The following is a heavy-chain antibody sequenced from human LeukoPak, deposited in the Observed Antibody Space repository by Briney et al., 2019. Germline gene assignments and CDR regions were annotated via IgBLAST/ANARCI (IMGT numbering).Heavy chain of an antibody. CDR1: GFTFSSYG. D-gene: IGHD3-22*01. CDR2: INHSGST. V-gene: IGHV4-34*01. CDR3: ARNYYDSSGYYYFYLDY. J-gene: IGHJ4*02. Sequence: GTLRLSCAASGFTFSSYGMSWIRQPPGKGLEWIGEINHSGSTNYNPSLKSRVTISVDTSKNQFSLKLSSVTAADTAVYYCARNYYDSSGYYYFYLDYWGQGTLVTVSS.